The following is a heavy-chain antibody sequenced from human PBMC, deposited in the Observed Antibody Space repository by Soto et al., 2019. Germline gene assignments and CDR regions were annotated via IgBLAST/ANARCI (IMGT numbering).Heavy chain of an antibody. J-gene: IGHJ4*02. CDR1: GFNFSDHY. CDR3: ARHTSGWHYYDY. Sequence: GGSLRLSCAASGFNFSDHYMNWIRQAPGKGLEWVSYISGSSRYTNFADSVKGRSTISRDNAKNSLYLQMNSLRAEDTAVYYCARHTSGWHYYDYWGQGTPVTVSS. CDR2: ISGSSRYT. V-gene: IGHV3-11*06. D-gene: IGHD6-19*01.